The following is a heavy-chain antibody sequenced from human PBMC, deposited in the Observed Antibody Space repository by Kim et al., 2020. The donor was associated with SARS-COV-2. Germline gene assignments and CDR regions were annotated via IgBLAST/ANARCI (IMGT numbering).Heavy chain of an antibody. D-gene: IGHD3-22*01. V-gene: IGHV4-34*01. Sequence: SETLSLTCAVYGGSFSGYYWSWIRQPPGKGLEWIGEINHSGSTNYNPSLKSRVTISVDTSKNQFSLKLSSVTAADTAVYYCARGPRYYDSSGYYPYYYYYGMDVWGQGTTVTVSS. J-gene: IGHJ6*02. CDR2: INHSGST. CDR3: ARGPRYYDSSGYYPYYYYYGMDV. CDR1: GGSFSGYY.